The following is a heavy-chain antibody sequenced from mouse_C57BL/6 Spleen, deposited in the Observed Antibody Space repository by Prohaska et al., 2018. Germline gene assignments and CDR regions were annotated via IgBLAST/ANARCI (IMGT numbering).Heavy chain of an antibody. D-gene: IGHD2-1*01. CDR1: GYAFSSSW. V-gene: IGHV1-82*01. J-gene: IGHJ1*03. Sequence: CKASGYAFSSSWMNWVKQRHGKGLEWIGRIYPEDGDTNYNWKFKGKATLTADKSSSTAYMQLSSLTSEDSAVYFCAREGVWGNTGYFDVWGTGTTVTVSS. CDR2: IYPEDGDT. CDR3: AREGVWGNTGYFDV.